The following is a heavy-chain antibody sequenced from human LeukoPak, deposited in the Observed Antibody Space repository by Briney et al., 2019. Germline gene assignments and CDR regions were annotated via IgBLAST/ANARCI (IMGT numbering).Heavy chain of an antibody. CDR1: GYTFTGYY. D-gene: IGHD6-19*01. CDR3: AITGYSSGWGNDAFDI. V-gene: IGHV1-2*02. Sequence: ASVKVSCKASGYTFTGYYMHWVRQAPGQGLEGMGWINPNSGGTNYAQKFQGRVTMTRDTSISTAYMELSRLRSDDTAVYYCAITGYSSGWGNDAFDIWGQGTMVTVSS. CDR2: INPNSGGT. J-gene: IGHJ3*02.